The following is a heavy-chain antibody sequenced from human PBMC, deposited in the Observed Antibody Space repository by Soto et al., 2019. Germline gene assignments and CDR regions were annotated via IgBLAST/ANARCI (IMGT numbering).Heavy chain of an antibody. CDR1: GFTFSSYG. CDR3: AKLGFGEAYYYGMDV. Sequence: PGVSLRLSCAASGFTFSSYGMHWVRQAPGKGLEWVAVISYDGSNKYYADSVKGRFTISRDNSKNTLYLQMNSLRAEDTAVYYCAKLGFGEAYYYGMDVWGQGTTVTVSS. J-gene: IGHJ6*02. CDR2: ISYDGSNK. D-gene: IGHD3-10*01. V-gene: IGHV3-30*18.